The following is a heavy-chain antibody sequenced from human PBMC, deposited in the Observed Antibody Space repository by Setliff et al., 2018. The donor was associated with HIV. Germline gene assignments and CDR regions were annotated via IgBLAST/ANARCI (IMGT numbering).Heavy chain of an antibody. V-gene: IGHV3-7*01. CDR2: IKQDGSEK. D-gene: IGHD3-10*01. Sequence: GGSLRLSCAASGFTFSRYGMHWVRQAPGKGLEWVANIKQDGSEKYYADSVKGRFTISRDNDKNSVHLQMTSLRAEDTAVYYCASSGSGSYINWFGPWGQGTLVTVSS. CDR1: GFTFSRYG. CDR3: ASSGSGSYINWFGP. J-gene: IGHJ5*02.